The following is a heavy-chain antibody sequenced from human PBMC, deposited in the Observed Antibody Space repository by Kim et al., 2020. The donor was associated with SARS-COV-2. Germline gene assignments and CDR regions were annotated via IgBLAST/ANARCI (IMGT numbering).Heavy chain of an antibody. CDR3: LATAGTTF. V-gene: IGHV3-30*03. CDR1: GFTFSSYG. Sequence: GGSLRLSCAASGFTFSSYGMHWVRQAPGKGLEWVAVISYDGSNKYYADSVKGRFTISRDNSKNTLYLQMNSLRAEDTTVYYCLATAGTTFWGQGTLVTVS. J-gene: IGHJ4*02. D-gene: IGHD1-7*01. CDR2: ISYDGSNK.